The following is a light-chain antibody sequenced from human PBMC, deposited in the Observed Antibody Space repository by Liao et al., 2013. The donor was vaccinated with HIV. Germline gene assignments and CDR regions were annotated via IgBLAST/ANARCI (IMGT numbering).Light chain of an antibody. CDR2: QDS. CDR1: KLEDKF. CDR3: QVWDSSSDHPYV. J-gene: IGLJ1*01. V-gene: IGLV3-1*01. Sequence: SYELTQPPSMSVSPGQTASITCSGDKLEDKFVCWFQQKPGQSPVLVIYQDSKRPSGIPERFSASNSGNTATLTISRVEAGDEADYYCQVWDSSSDHPYVFGTGTKVTVL.